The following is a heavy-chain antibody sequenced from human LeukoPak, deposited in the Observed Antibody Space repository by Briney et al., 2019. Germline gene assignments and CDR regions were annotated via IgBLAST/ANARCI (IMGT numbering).Heavy chain of an antibody. CDR1: GGSISSGSYY. J-gene: IGHJ6*02. CDR2: IYTSGST. CDR3: ARGLMGNSSGWRYGMDV. D-gene: IGHD6-19*01. Sequence: SETLSLTRTVSGGSISSGSYYWSWIRQPAGKGLEWIGRIYTSGSTNYNPSLKSRVTISVDTSKNQFSLKLSSVTAADTAVYYCARGLMGNSSGWRYGMDVWGQGTTVTVSS. V-gene: IGHV4-61*02.